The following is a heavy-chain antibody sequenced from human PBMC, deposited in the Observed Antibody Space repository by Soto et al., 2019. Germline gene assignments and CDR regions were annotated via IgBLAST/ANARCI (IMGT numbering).Heavy chain of an antibody. Sequence: VGSLRLSCAASGFTFSSHGMHWVRQAPGKGLEWVAVISYDGSNKYYADSVKGRFTISRDNSKNTLYLQMNSLRAEDTAVYYCAKSHDILLEGSDYWGQGTLVTVSS. V-gene: IGHV3-30*18. CDR2: ISYDGSNK. CDR3: AKSHDILLEGSDY. D-gene: IGHD3-9*01. J-gene: IGHJ4*02. CDR1: GFTFSSHG.